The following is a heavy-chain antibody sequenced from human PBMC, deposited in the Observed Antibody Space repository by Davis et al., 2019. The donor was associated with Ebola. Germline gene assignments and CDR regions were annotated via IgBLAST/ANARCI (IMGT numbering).Heavy chain of an antibody. CDR2: IYYSGST. J-gene: IGHJ4*02. CDR1: GGSISSYY. V-gene: IGHV4-59*01. CDR3: ARYVAGTPHFDY. Sequence: PSETLSLTCTVSGGSISSYYWSWIRQPPGKGLEWIGYIYYSGSTNYNPSLKSRVTISVDTSKNQFSLKLSSVTAADTAVYYCARYVAGTPHFDYWGQGTLVTVSS. D-gene: IGHD6-13*01.